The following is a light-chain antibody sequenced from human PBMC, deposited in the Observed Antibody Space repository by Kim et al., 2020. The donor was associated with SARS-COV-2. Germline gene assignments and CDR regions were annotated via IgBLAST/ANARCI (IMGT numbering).Light chain of an antibody. V-gene: IGLV2-11*01. J-gene: IGLJ1*01. CDR3: CSYAGRSYV. CDR1: SSDVGGYDY. Sequence: QSALTQPRSVSGSPGQSVTLSCTGTSSDVGGYDYVSWYQQQPGKPPKLMIYDVNRRPSGVPDRFSGSKSGNTASLTISGLQAEDEADYYCCSYAGRSYVFGSGTKVTVL. CDR2: DVN.